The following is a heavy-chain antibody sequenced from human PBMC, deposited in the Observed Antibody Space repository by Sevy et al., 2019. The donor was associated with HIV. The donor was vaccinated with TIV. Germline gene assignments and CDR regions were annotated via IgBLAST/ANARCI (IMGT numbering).Heavy chain of an antibody. D-gene: IGHD6-19*01. CDR2: IWYDGSNK. V-gene: IGHV3-33*01. CDR1: GFTFSSYG. Sequence: GGSLRLSCAASGFTFSSYGMHWVRQAPGRGLEWVAVIWYDGSNKYYADSVKGRFTISRGNSKNTLYLQMNSLRAEDTAVYYCARAGIAVAATDYFDYWGQGTLVTVSS. CDR3: ARAGIAVAATDYFDY. J-gene: IGHJ4*02.